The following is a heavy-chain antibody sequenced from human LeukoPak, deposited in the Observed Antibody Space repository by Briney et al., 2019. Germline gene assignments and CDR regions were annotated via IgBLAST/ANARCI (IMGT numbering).Heavy chain of an antibody. D-gene: IGHD1-1*01. V-gene: IGHV4-34*01. CDR1: GGSFSGYY. CDR3: ARNDDYYYGMDV. Sequence: SETLSLTCAVYGGSFSGYYWNWIRQPPGEGLEWIGEINHSGSTNYNPSLKSRVTVSVDTSKNQFSLKLSSVTAADTAVYYCARNDDYYYGMDVWGQGTTVTVSS. CDR2: INHSGST. J-gene: IGHJ6*02.